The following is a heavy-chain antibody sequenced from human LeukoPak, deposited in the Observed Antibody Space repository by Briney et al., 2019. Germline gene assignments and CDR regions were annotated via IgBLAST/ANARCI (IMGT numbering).Heavy chain of an antibody. D-gene: IGHD1-14*01. CDR3: ARGYKPPVFDY. Sequence: GASVKVSCKASGYSFSSYGITWVRQAPGQGLEWMGWIRAYNGNTNYAQNLQGRFTMTTDTSTSTAYMELRTLTSDDTAVYYCARGYKPPVFDYWGQGTLVTVSP. J-gene: IGHJ4*02. CDR2: IRAYNGNT. CDR1: GYSFSSYG. V-gene: IGHV1-18*01.